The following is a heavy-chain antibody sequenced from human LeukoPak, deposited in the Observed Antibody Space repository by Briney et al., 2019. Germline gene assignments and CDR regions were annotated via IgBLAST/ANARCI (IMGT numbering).Heavy chain of an antibody. CDR2: ISAYNGNT. CDR1: GYTFTSYG. D-gene: IGHD6-6*01. CDR3: ARDLAPYSSSSETTFDY. J-gene: IGHJ4*02. Sequence: GASVKVSCKASGYTFTSYGISWVRPAPGQGLEWMGWISAYNGNTNYAQKLQGRVTMTTDTSTSTAYMELRSLRSDDTAVYYCARDLAPYSSSSETTFDYWGQGTLVTVSS. V-gene: IGHV1-18*01.